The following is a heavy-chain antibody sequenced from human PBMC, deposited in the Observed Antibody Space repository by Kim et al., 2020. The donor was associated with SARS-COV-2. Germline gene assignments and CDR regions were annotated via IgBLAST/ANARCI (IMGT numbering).Heavy chain of an antibody. CDR1: GGSFSGYY. CDR3: AREEREGDDAGYYGMDV. J-gene: IGHJ6*02. CDR2: INHSGST. V-gene: IGHV4-34*01. Sequence: SETLSLTCAVYGGSFSGYYWSWIRQPPGKGLEWLGEINHSGSTNYNPSLKSRVTISVDTSKNQFSLKLNSVTAADTAVYYCAREEREGDDAGYYGMDVWGQGTTVTVSS. D-gene: IGHD1-1*01.